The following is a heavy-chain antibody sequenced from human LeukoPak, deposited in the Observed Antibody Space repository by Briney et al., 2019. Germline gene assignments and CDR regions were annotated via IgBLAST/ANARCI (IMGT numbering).Heavy chain of an antibody. J-gene: IGHJ5*02. CDR1: GYTFTSYG. CDR2: ISAYNGNT. Sequence: ASVKVSCKASGYTFTSYGVSWVRQAPGQGLEWMGWISAYNGNTNYAQKLQGRVTMTTDTSTSTAYMELRSLRSDDTAVYYCARRITMIGKSDPWGQGTLVTVSS. CDR3: ARRITMIGKSDP. V-gene: IGHV1-18*01. D-gene: IGHD3-22*01.